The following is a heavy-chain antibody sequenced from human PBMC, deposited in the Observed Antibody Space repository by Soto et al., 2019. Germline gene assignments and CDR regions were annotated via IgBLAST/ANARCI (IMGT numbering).Heavy chain of an antibody. Sequence: QVQLQESGPRLVRPSETLSLTCAVSGGSISSTHSWSWVRQPPGKGLEWIAEIYHSGSTNYNPSPKSRATISVDKSKNQFSLKLNAVTAADTAVYFFATAVALPWRFYVDFWGQGTLVTVSS. CDR3: ATAVALPWRFYVDF. J-gene: IGHJ4*02. CDR2: IYHSGST. V-gene: IGHV4-4*02. D-gene: IGHD2-21*01. CDR1: GGSISSTHS.